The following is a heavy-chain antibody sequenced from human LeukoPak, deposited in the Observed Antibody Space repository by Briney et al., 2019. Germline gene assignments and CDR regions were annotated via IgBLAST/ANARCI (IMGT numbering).Heavy chain of an antibody. D-gene: IGHD2-8*01. Sequence: GASVKVSCKASGYTFTSYYMHWVRQAPGQGLEWMGWISAHNGNTNYAQNLQGRVTMTTDTSTRTAYMELRSLRSDDTALYYCARGYAATGNWYFDLRGRGTLVSVSS. CDR3: ARGYAATGNWYFDL. V-gene: IGHV1-18*04. CDR1: GYTFTSYY. CDR2: ISAHNGNT. J-gene: IGHJ2*01.